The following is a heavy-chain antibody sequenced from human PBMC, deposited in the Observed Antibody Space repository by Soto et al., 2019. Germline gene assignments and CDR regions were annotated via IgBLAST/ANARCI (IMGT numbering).Heavy chain of an antibody. J-gene: IGHJ3*02. CDR1: GFTFSSYG. V-gene: IGHV3-33*01. CDR3: ARESQSLAFDI. CDR2: IWYDGSNK. Sequence: GGSLRLSCAASGFTFSSYGMHWVRQAPGKGLEWVAVIWYDGSNKYYADSVKGRFTISRDNSKNTLYLQMNSLRAEDTAVYYCARESQSLAFDIWGQGTMVTVSS.